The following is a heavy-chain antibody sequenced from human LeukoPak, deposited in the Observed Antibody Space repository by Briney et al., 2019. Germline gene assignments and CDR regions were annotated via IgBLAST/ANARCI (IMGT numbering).Heavy chain of an antibody. CDR2: IYYSGSA. J-gene: IGHJ3*02. V-gene: IGHV4-59*08. D-gene: IGHD5-18*01. CDR3: ARQDGYSYGLDAFDI. CDR1: GGSISSYY. Sequence: SETLSLTCTVSGGSISSYYWSWIRQPPGKGLEWIGYIYYSGSANYNPSLKSRVTKSVDTSKNQFSLKLSSVTAAVTAMDYCARQDGYSYGLDAFDIWGQGTMVSVSS.